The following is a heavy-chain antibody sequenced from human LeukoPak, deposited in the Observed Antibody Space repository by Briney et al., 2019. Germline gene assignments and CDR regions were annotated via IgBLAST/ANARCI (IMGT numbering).Heavy chain of an antibody. D-gene: IGHD3-10*01. CDR1: GFTFNNYE. V-gene: IGHV3-48*03. CDR2: ISQSGGTK. CDR3: ARDGETAAPWALDL. Sequence: GSLRLSCVASGFTFNNYEMNWVRQAPGKGLEWVSYISQSGGTKRYTDSVKGRFTISRDNAKNSLYLQLSSLRVEDMGVYYCARDGETAAPWALDLWGQGTVVSVSS. J-gene: IGHJ3*01.